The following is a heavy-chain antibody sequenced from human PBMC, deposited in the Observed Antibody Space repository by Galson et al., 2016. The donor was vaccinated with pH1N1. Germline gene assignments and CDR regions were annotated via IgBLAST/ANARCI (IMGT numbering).Heavy chain of an antibody. CDR2: IIPILGIT. CDR1: GGTFSSYA. D-gene: IGHD6-19*01. J-gene: IGHJ4*02. CDR3: ASPGVGEGIEVSDSEGLFDY. Sequence: VKVSCKASGGTFSSYAISWVRQAPGQGLEWMGGIIPILGITNEAQTFQGRFTVTADKSTSTAYMELSSLRSEDTAVYYCASPGVGEGIEVSDSEGLFDYWGQGTTVTVSS. V-gene: IGHV1-69*10.